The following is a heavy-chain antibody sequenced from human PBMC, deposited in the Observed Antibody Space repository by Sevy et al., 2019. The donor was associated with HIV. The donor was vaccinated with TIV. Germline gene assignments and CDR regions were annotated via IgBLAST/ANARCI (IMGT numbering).Heavy chain of an antibody. D-gene: IGHD6-13*01. J-gene: IGHJ6*02. CDR3: ARERTRWQQLVEYYLGMDV. V-gene: IGHV1-18*01. CDR2: ISSYYGNT. Sequence: ASVKVSCKASGYTFNTYGISWVRQAPGQGLEWMGWISSYYGNTNFAQKFQGRVTMTTDTITNIAYMELTSLRSDDTAVYYCARERTRWQQLVEYYLGMDVWGQGTPVTVSS. CDR1: GYTFNTYG.